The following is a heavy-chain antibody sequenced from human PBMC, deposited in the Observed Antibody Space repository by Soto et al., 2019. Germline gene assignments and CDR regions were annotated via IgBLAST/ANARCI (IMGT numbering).Heavy chain of an antibody. D-gene: IGHD6-19*01. CDR1: GFSISTGEVA. J-gene: IGHJ4*02. CDR3: AHKHHIYYYSSGWYFDS. V-gene: IGHV2-5*02. Sequence: SGPTLVKPTQTLTLTCTLSGFSISTGEVAVGWIRQPPGKALEWLALIYWDDDKRYSPSLKSRLTITKETSKNQVVLTMTNMDPVDTATYYCAHKHHIYYYSSGWYFDSWGQGTLVTVSS. CDR2: IYWDDDK.